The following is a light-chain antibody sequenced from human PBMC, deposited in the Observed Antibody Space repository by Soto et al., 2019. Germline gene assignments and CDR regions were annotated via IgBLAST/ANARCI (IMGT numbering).Light chain of an antibody. V-gene: IGLV1-40*01. CDR3: QSYDRSLSGSRV. Sequence: QSVLTQPPSVSGAPGQRVTISCTGSSSNIGAGYDVHWYQQLPGTAPKLLIYDNSNRPSGVPDRFSGSKSGTSASLVITGLQAEDEADYYCQSYDRSLSGSRVFGTGTKVTVL. CDR2: DNS. CDR1: SSNIGAGYD. J-gene: IGLJ1*01.